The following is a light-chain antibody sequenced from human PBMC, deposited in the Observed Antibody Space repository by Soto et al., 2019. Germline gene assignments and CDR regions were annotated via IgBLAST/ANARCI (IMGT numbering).Light chain of an antibody. CDR1: QNVRNN. CDR2: GGS. J-gene: IGKJ1*01. V-gene: IGKV3-11*01. Sequence: EIVLTQSPGTLSLSPGDRATLSCRASQNVRNNFAWYQQKPGQAPRLLIYGGSSRATGISDRFSGSGSGTDFTLTISSLEPEDFAVYYCQQRSNWPPWTFGQGTKVDIK. CDR3: QQRSNWPPWT.